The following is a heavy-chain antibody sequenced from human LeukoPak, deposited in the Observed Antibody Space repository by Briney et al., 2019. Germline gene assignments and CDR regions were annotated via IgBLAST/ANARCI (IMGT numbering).Heavy chain of an antibody. CDR3: ARPTLYYYDSSGYSLGY. CDR1: GYSISSGYY. D-gene: IGHD3-22*01. CDR2: IYHSGST. V-gene: IGHV4-38-2*02. J-gene: IGHJ4*02. Sequence: SETLSLTCTVSGYSISSGYYWGWIRQPPGKGLEWIGSIYHSGSTYYNPSLKSRATISVDTSKNQFSLKLSSVTAADTAAYYCARPTLYYYDSSGYSLGYWGQGTLVTVSS.